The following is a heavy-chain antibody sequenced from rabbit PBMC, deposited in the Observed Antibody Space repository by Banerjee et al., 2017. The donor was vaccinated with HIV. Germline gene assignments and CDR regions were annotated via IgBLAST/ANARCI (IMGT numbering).Heavy chain of an antibody. Sequence: QEQLVESGGGLVQPEGSLTLTCTASGFSFSSRYYMCWVRQAPGKGLEWISCIAGGSSGFTYSATWAKGRFTISKTSSTTVTLQMTSLTVADTATYFCARDTGSSFSSYGMDLWGPGTLVTVS. V-gene: IGHV1S45*01. D-gene: IGHD8-1*01. J-gene: IGHJ6*01. CDR3: ARDTGSSFSSYGMDL. CDR2: IAGGSSGFT. CDR1: GFSFSSRYY.